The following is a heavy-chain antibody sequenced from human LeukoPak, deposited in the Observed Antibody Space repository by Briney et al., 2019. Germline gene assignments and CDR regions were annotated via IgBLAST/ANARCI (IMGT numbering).Heavy chain of an antibody. CDR3: ARDVGASSSGLYYYYYYMDV. Sequence: GGSLRLSCAASGFTFSSYSMNWVRQAPGKGLEWVSSISSSSSYIYYADSVKGRFTISRDNAKNSLYLQMNSLRAEDTAVYYCARDVGASSSGLYYYYYYMDVWGKGTTVTVSS. CDR2: ISSSSSYI. D-gene: IGHD6-25*01. V-gene: IGHV3-21*01. CDR1: GFTFSSYS. J-gene: IGHJ6*03.